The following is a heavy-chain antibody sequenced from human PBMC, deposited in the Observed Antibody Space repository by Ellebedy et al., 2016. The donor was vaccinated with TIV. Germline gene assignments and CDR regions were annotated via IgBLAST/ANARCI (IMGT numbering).Heavy chain of an antibody. CDR3: ARDFGHSGYDLLDY. CDR1: GYAFTGYY. D-gene: IGHD5-12*01. J-gene: IGHJ4*02. CDR2: IIPIFGTA. V-gene: IGHV1-69*06. Sequence: ASVKVSCRASGYAFTGYYMHWVRQAPGQGLEWMGGIIPIFGTANYAQKFQGRVTITADKSTSTAYMELSSLRSEDTAVYYCARDFGHSGYDLLDYWGQGTLVTVSS.